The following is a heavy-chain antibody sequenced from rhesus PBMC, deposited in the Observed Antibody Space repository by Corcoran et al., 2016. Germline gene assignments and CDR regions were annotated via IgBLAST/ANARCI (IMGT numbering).Heavy chain of an antibody. V-gene: IGHV1S2*01. CDR2: INPYNGNT. J-gene: IGHJ6*01. CDR3: ARDTPGRGECTGSGCYEYGLDS. Sequence: QVQLVQSGAEVKKPGSSVKVSCKASGYTFTDYYMHWVRQAPRQGLEWMGWINPYNGNTKYEQKFQGRVTLIRDTSTSTAYMELSSLISEDTAVYYCARDTPGRGECTGSGCYEYGLDSWGQGVVVTVSS. CDR1: GYTFTDYY. D-gene: IGHD2-21*01.